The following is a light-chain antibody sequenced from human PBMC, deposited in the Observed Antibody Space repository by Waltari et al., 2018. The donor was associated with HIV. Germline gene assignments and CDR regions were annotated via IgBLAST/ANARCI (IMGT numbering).Light chain of an antibody. CDR2: STN. CDR3: ALYLGSGVSV. J-gene: IGLJ3*02. CDR1: SGAVSTGYY. Sequence: QTVVTQEPSFSVSPGGTVTLTCGLTSGAVSTGYYPSWYQQTPGQSPRTLIYSTNPRASGVPYRFSGSILGNKAALTSTGAQADDESTYYCALYLGSGVSVFGGGTKLTVL. V-gene: IGLV8-61*01.